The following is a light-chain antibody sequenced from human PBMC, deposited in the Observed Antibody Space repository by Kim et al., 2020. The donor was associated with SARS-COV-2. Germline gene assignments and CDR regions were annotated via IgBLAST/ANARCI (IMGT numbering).Light chain of an antibody. V-gene: IGKV3-15*01. J-gene: IGKJ5*01. CDR2: GAS. CDR1: QSVNSN. CDR3: QQYNNLIT. Sequence: SVSPGERVPLSCRASQSVNSNVAWHQQKPGQAPRLLIYGASTRATGVPARFSGSGCGTEFTLTISSLQSEDFAVYYCQQYNNLITFGQGTRLEIK.